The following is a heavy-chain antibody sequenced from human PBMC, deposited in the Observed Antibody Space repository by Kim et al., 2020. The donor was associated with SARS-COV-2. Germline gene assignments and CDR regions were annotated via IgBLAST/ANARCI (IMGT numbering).Heavy chain of an antibody. Sequence: GGSLRLSCAASGFTFSSYEMNWVRQAPGKGLEWVSYIIGRGTTIYYADSVRGRFTISRDNDKNSLYLQMNSLRAEDTAVYYCASGPNYSPFDYWGQGTLVTVSS. CDR2: IIGRGTTI. D-gene: IGHD4-4*01. CDR3: ASGPNYSPFDY. CDR1: GFTFSSYE. J-gene: IGHJ4*02. V-gene: IGHV3-48*03.